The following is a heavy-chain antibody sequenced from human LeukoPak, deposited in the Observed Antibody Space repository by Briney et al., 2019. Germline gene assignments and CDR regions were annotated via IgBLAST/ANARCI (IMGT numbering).Heavy chain of an antibody. Sequence: ASVKVSCKASGYTFTSYYMHWVRQAPGQGLEWMGIINPSGGSTSYAQKFQGRVTMTRDTPTSTVYMELSSLRSEDTAVYYCARDWGYYYDSSGYYPDDAFDIWGQGTMVTVSS. CDR3: ARDWGYYYDSSGYYPDDAFDI. J-gene: IGHJ3*02. CDR2: INPSGGST. D-gene: IGHD3-22*01. CDR1: GYTFTSYY. V-gene: IGHV1-46*01.